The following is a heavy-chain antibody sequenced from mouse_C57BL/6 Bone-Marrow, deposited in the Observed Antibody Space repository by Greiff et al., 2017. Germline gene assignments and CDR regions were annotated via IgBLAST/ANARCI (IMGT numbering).Heavy chain of an antibody. V-gene: IGHV1-64*01. CDR3: ARTYDYDDYTMDY. J-gene: IGHJ4*01. Sequence: VQLQQPGAELVKPGASVTLSCKASGYTFTNYWMHWVQQRPGQGLEWIGMMHPNGGSPDYNEKFKSEATLSVDNSSRTAYMELSSLTSEDSAAYYCARTYDYDDYTMDYWGQGTSVTVSS. D-gene: IGHD2-4*01. CDR1: GYTFTNYW. CDR2: MHPNGGSP.